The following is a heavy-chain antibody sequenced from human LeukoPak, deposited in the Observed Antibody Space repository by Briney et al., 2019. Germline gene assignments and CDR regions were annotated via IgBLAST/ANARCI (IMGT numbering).Heavy chain of an antibody. CDR2: ISGDGGMT. CDR3: AKDAPYSGRVFDC. V-gene: IGHV3-43*02. CDR1: GFTLDDYG. Sequence: GGSLRLSCGGSGFTLDDYGMHWVRQRPGKGLEWVSLISGDGGMTHYADSVKGRFTISRDNSKNSLYLQMNSLRIEDSAFYYCAKDAPYSGRVFDCWGPGTLVTVSS. J-gene: IGHJ4*02. D-gene: IGHD5-12*01.